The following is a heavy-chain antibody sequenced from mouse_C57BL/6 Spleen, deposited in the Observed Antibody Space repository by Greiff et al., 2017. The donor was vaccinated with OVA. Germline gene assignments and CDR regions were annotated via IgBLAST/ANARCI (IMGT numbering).Heavy chain of an antibody. CDR1: GFTFSDYG. Sequence: EVKLVESGGGLVKPGGSLKLSCAASGFTFSDYGMHWVRQAPEKGLEWVAYISSGSSTIYYADTVKGRFTFSRDNSKNTLFLQMSRLRSEYAAMYYCRVPYDYAMDYWGQGTSVTVSS. V-gene: IGHV5-17*01. D-gene: IGHD2-10*02. CDR3: RVPYDYAMDY. J-gene: IGHJ4*01. CDR2: ISSGSSTI.